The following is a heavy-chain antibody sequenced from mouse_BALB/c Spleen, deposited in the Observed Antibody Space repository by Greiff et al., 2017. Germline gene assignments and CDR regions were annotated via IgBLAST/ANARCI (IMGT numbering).Heavy chain of an antibody. CDR3: AREFTDQYFDV. CDR1: GYSITSGYY. CDR2: ISYDGSN. J-gene: IGHJ1*01. Sequence: EVQRVESGPGLVKPSQSLSLTCSVTGYSITSGYYWNWIRQFPGNKLEWMGYISYDGSNNYNPSLKNRISITRDTSKNQFFLKLNSVTTEDTATYYCAREFTDQYFDVWGAGTTVTVSS. V-gene: IGHV3-6*02.